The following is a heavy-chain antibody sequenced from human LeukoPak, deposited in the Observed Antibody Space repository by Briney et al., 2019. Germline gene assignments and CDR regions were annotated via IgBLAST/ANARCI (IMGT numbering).Heavy chain of an antibody. CDR1: GYTFTSYG. J-gene: IGHJ4*02. CDR2: ISAYNGNT. CDR3: AREERSIFGVVTRPIDY. D-gene: IGHD3-3*01. V-gene: IGHV1-18*01. Sequence: ASVKVSCKASGYTFTSYGISWVRQAPGQGLEWMGWISAYNGNTNYAQKLQGRVTMTTDTSTSTAYMELRSLRPDDTAVYYCAREERSIFGVVTRPIDYWGQGTLVTVSS.